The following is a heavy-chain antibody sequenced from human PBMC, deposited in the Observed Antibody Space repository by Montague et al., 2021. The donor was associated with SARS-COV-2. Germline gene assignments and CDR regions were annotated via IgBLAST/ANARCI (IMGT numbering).Heavy chain of an antibody. V-gene: IGHV4-34*01. CDR3: ARLRDGVVPSPILGVGPYYSYYYMDV. D-gene: IGHD3-10*01. Sequence: SETLSLTCAVYGKSFSGYYWNWIRHPHAKGLEWIGEINHGGSTKYSPSLKSRLTISADTSKNKFSLKLTSVAAADTAVYYCARLRDGVVPSPILGVGPYYSYYYMDVWGRGTTVTVSS. CDR2: INHGGST. J-gene: IGHJ6*03. CDR1: GKSFSGYY.